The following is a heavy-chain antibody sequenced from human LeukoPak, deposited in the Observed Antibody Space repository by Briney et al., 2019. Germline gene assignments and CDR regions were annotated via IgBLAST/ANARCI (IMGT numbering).Heavy chain of an antibody. D-gene: IGHD3-3*01. CDR1: GGTFSSYA. J-gene: IGHJ6*03. Sequence: GASVKVSCKASGGTFSSYAISWVRQAPGQGLEWMGIINPSGGSTSYAQKFQGRVTMTRDMSTSTVYMELSSLRSEDTAVYYCARDYAYYDFWSGYSLAGGDYYYMDVWGKGTTVTVSS. CDR3: ARDYAYYDFWSGYSLAGGDYYYMDV. V-gene: IGHV1-46*01. CDR2: INPSGGST.